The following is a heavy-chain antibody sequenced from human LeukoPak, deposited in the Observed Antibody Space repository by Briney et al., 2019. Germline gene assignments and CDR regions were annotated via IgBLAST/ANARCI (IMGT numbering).Heavy chain of an antibody. CDR2: IYPGDSDT. J-gene: IGHJ3*02. D-gene: IGHD2-21*01. CDR1: GYSFTSYW. CDR3: ARQMVTWRYLGGDCFDN. Sequence: GESLKISCKGSGYSFTSYWIGWVRQMPGKGLEWMGIIYPGDSDTRYSPSFQGQVTISADKSIRTAYLQWSSLKASDTAMYYCARQMVTWRYLGGDCFDNWGQRTNVNVSS. V-gene: IGHV5-51*01.